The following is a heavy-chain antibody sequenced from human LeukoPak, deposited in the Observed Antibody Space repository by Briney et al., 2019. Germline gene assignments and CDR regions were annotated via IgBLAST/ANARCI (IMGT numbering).Heavy chain of an antibody. CDR1: GGSFSDYY. CDR3: ARAKDSYGKVFDC. V-gene: IGHV4-34*01. D-gene: IGHD5-18*01. CDR2: INHSGGT. J-gene: IGHJ5*01. Sequence: SETLSLTCEVYGGSFSDYYWSWIRQPPGKGLEWIGEINHSGGTSCNPSLKSRVTMSVDTSKNQFSVKLTSVTAADTAVYYCARAKDSYGKVFDCWGQGTLVTVSS.